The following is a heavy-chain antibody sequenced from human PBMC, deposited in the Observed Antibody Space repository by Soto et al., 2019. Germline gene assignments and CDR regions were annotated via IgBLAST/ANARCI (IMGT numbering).Heavy chain of an antibody. CDR2: ISGSGGST. D-gene: IGHD5-12*01. CDR1: GFTFSSYA. CDR3: AKDRGYWDDNWFDP. J-gene: IGHJ5*02. V-gene: IGHV3-23*01. Sequence: GGSLILSCAASGFTFSSYAMSWVRQAQGKGLEWVSAISGSGGSTYYADSVKGRFTISRDNSKNTLYLQMNSLRAEDTAVYYCAKDRGYWDDNWFDPWGQGTLVTVSS.